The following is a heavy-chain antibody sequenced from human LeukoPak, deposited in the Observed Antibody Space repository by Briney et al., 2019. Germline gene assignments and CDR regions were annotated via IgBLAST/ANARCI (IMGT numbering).Heavy chain of an antibody. V-gene: IGHV4-59*01. CDR2: IYYSGST. Sequence: PSETLSLTRTVSVGSISSYYWSWIRQPPGKGLEWIGYIYYSGSTNYNPSLKSRVTISVDTSKNQFSLKLSSVTAADTAVYYCARVGRELLDAFDIWGQGTMVTVSS. D-gene: IGHD1-26*01. J-gene: IGHJ3*02. CDR3: ARVGRELLDAFDI. CDR1: VGSISSYY.